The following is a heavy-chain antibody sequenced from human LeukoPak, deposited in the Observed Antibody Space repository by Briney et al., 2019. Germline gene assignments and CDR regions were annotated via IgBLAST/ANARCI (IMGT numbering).Heavy chain of an antibody. CDR1: GFTFSSYA. V-gene: IGHV3-23*01. J-gene: IGHJ4*02. CDR2: ISGSGSST. D-gene: IGHD3-10*01. CDR3: ARKLWFGEPGDY. Sequence: GGSLRLSCAASGFTFSSYAMNWVRQAPGKGLEWVSAISGSGSSTYYADSVKGRFTISRDNSKNTLYLQMNSLRAEDTAVYYCARKLWFGEPGDYWGQGTLVTVSS.